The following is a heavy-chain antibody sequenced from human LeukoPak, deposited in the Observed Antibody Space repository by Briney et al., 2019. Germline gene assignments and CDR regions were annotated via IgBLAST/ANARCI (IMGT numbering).Heavy chain of an antibody. CDR1: GFIFKDFS. Sequence: GGSLRLSCDTSGFIFKDFSMNWVRQGPGKGLEWISYIGGDNVNRHYADSVKGRFTISRDNSKHTLYLQMNSLRAEDTAVYYCAKDSNYYDTRGPFDYWGQGTLVTVSS. CDR3: AKDSNYYDTRGPFDY. V-gene: IGHV3-23*01. CDR2: IGGDNVNR. D-gene: IGHD3-22*01. J-gene: IGHJ4*02.